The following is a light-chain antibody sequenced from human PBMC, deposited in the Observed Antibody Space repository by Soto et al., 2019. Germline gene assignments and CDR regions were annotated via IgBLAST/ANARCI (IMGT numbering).Light chain of an antibody. CDR2: TNN. V-gene: IGLV1-44*01. Sequence: QAVVTQPPSASGTPGQRVTISCSGSSSNIGSNTVNWYQQLPGTAPKLLIYTNNQRPSGVPDRFSGSKSGTSASLAISGLQSEDEADYYCAAWDDSLNSQVVFGGGTQLTVL. CDR1: SSNIGSNT. J-gene: IGLJ2*01. CDR3: AAWDDSLNSQVV.